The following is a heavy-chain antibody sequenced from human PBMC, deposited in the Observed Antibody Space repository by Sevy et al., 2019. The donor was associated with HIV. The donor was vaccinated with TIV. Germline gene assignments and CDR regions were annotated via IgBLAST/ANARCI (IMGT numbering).Heavy chain of an antibody. D-gene: IGHD6-13*01. Sequence: GGSLRLSCAASGFTFSSYAMHWVRQAPGKGLEWVAVISYDGSNKYYADSVKGRFTISRDNSKNTLYLQMNSLRAEDTAVYYWARDLHRAAETVGSNHNPERTACDYWGQGTLVTVSS. CDR2: ISYDGSNK. J-gene: IGHJ4*02. CDR3: ARDLHRAAETVGSNHNPERTACDY. CDR1: GFTFSSYA. V-gene: IGHV3-30-3*01.